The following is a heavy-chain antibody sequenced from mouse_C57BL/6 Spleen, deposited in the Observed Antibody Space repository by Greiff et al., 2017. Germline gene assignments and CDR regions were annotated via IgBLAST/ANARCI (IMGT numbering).Heavy chain of an antibody. J-gene: IGHJ2*01. D-gene: IGHD1-1*01. CDR3: ARSIHYCSSYGDY. V-gene: IGHV1-81*01. CDR2: INPRSGNT. CDR1: GYTFTSYG. Sequence: QVQLQQSGAELARPGASVKLSCKASGYTFTSYGISWVKQRTGKGLEWIGEINPRSGNTNYNETFKGKATLTADKSSSTAYLELRSLTSEDSSVYFCARSIHYCSSYGDYWGQGTTLTVSS.